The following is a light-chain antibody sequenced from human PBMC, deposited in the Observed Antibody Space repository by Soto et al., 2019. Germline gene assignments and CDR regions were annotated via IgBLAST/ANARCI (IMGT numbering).Light chain of an antibody. J-gene: IGLJ1*01. CDR1: SSDVGSYNL. CDR3: CSYVCISTPYV. CDR2: EVL. Sequence: QSALTQPASVSGSPGQSITISCTGTSSDVGSYNLVSWYQQDPGKAPKLMIYEVLKRLSGVSNRFSGSKSGNTASLTISGSRAGDEGNYYYCSYVCISTPYVFGIGTK. V-gene: IGLV2-23*02.